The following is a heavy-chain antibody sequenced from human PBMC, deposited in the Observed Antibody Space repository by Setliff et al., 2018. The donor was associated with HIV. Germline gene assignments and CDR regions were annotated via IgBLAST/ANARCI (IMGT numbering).Heavy chain of an antibody. Sequence: AGGSLRLSCAAFGLNFGDAWLSWVRQAPGKGLEWVGRIKSKVGGGTIDYAAPVKGRFTISRDDSKNTLYLQMNSLKTEDTAVYYCTTIVGFCSSTRCYSDYWGQGTLVTVSS. D-gene: IGHD2-2*01. V-gene: IGHV3-15*01. CDR2: IKSKVGGGTI. CDR1: GLNFGDAW. CDR3: TTIVGFCSSTRCYSDY. J-gene: IGHJ4*02.